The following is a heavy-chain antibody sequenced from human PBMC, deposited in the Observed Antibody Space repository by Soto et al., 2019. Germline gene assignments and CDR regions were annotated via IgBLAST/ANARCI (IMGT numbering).Heavy chain of an antibody. Sequence: QGQLVQSGAEVKKPGASVRLSCKTSGFTFSDYGMHWVRQAPGQGLEWMGWIDAANGNIKYAQKFQGRVNFTGDISTSTGYMELSGLKSEDTAVYYCARDASVTTKKFDPWGQGTLVTVSS. V-gene: IGHV1-3*01. CDR3: ARDASVTTKKFDP. CDR1: GFTFSDYG. D-gene: IGHD4-17*01. CDR2: IDAANGNI. J-gene: IGHJ5*02.